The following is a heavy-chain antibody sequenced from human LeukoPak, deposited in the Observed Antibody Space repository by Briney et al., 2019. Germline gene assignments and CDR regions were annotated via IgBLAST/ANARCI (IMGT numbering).Heavy chain of an antibody. CDR1: GGSISSYY. J-gene: IGHJ4*02. CDR2: IYYTRST. Sequence: KSSETLSLTCTVSGGSISSYYWSWIRQPPGKGPEWIGYIYYTRSTHYNPSLKSRVTISVDTSKNQFSLKLSSVTAADPAVYYWARVSYSDTLPVNYGDGYFDYWGQGTLVTVSS. CDR3: ARVSYSDTLPVNYGDGYFDY. D-gene: IGHD3-9*01. V-gene: IGHV4-59*01.